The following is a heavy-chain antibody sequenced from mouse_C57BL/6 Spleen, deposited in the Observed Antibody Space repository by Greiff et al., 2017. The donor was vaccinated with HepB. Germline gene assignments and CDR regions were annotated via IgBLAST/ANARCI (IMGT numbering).Heavy chain of an antibody. Sequence: EVQLQQSGPGLVKPSQSLSLTCSVTGYSFTSGYYWNWIRQFPGNKLEWRGYISYDGSNNYNPSLKNRISITRDTSKNQFFLKLNSVTTEDTATYYCARGGTVVASDYWGQGTTLTVSS. CDR1: GYSFTSGYY. J-gene: IGHJ2*01. D-gene: IGHD1-1*01. CDR3: ARGGTVVASDY. V-gene: IGHV3-6*01. CDR2: ISYDGSN.